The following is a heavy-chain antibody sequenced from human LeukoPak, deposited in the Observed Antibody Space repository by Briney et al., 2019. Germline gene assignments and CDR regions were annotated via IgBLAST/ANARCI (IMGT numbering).Heavy chain of an antibody. Sequence: PGGSLRLSCAASGFTFSSYSMNWVRQAPGKGLEWVSYISSSSSTIYYADSVKGRFTISRDNAKNSLYLQMNSLRAEDTAVYYCARLRGYYGSGRWFDPWGQGTLVTVSS. CDR1: GFTFSSYS. J-gene: IGHJ5*02. V-gene: IGHV3-48*01. CDR2: ISSSSSTI. CDR3: ARLRGYYGSGRWFDP. D-gene: IGHD3-10*01.